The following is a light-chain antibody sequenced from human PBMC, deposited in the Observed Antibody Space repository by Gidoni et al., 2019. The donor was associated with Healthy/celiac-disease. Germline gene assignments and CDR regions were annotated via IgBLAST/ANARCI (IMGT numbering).Light chain of an antibody. CDR2: DAS. CDR3: QQRSNWPPLT. V-gene: IGKV3-11*01. J-gene: IGKJ1*01. CDR1: QSVSSY. Sequence: EIVLTQSPATLSLSPGERATLSCSASQSVSSYLAWYQQKPGQAPRLLISDASNRATGIPARFSGSGSGSDFALTISSLEPEDFAVYSCQQRSNWPPLTFGQGTKVEIK.